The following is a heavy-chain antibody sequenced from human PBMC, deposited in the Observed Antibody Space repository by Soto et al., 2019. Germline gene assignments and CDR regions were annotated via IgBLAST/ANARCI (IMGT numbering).Heavy chain of an antibody. V-gene: IGHV3-72*01. J-gene: IGHJ6*02. CDR2: SRNKANNYAS. CDR1: AFTFSAHN. CDR3: ARAGGIAARNYSGMDF. D-gene: IGHD6-6*01. Sequence: EVLLVESGGGLVQPGGSLRLSCAASAFTFSAHNMVWVRQAPGKGLEWVGRSRNKANNYASEYAASVKGRFTISRDDSKTSLYLQMNSLKLEDTAVYYCARAGGIAARNYSGMDFWGQGTTVTVSS.